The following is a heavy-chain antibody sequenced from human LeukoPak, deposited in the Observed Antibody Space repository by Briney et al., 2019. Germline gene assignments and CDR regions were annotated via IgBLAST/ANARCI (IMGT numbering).Heavy chain of an antibody. V-gene: IGHV3-30-3*01. D-gene: IGHD6-13*01. Sequence: GGSPRLSCAASGFTFSSYAMHWVRQAPGKGLEWVAVISYDGSNKYYADSVKGRFTISRDNSKNTLYLQMNSLRAEDTAVYYCARSPSIAAAGRHFDYWGQGTLVTVSS. CDR2: ISYDGSNK. CDR3: ARSPSIAAAGRHFDY. CDR1: GFTFSSYA. J-gene: IGHJ4*02.